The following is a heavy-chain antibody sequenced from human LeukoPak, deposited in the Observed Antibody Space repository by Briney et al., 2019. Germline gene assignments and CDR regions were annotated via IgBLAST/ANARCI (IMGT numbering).Heavy chain of an antibody. D-gene: IGHD4-17*01. V-gene: IGHV3-48*04. CDR1: GFTFSSYS. J-gene: IGHJ3*02. CDR3: AKDGGYGDWRAFDI. CDR2: ISSSSSTI. Sequence: GGSLRLSCAASGFTFSSYSMNWVRQAPGKGLEWVSYISSSSSTIYYADSVKGRFTISRDNAKNSLYLQMNSLRAEDTAVYYCAKDGGYGDWRAFDIWGQGTMVTVSS.